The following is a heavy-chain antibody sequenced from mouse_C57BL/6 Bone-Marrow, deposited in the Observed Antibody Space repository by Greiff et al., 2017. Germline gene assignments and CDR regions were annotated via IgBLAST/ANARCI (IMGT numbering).Heavy chain of an antibody. Sequence: VKLQQPGAELVKPGASVKMSCTASGYTFTSYWITWVKQRPGQGLEWIGDIYPGSGSTNYNEKFKSKATLTVDTSSSTAYLQLTNLTAEDSAVYYSANWDCHYYWGKGTILTVSS. CDR1: GYTFTSYW. CDR3: ANWDCHYY. CDR2: IYPGSGST. D-gene: IGHD4-1*01. V-gene: IGHV1-55*01. J-gene: IGHJ2*01.